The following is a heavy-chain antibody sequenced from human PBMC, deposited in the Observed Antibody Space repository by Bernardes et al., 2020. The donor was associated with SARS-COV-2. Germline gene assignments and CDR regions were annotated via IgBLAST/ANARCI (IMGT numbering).Heavy chain of an antibody. CDR2: IYSGGKN. V-gene: IGHV4-59*01. CDR3: ATRSGPRTFYFDS. D-gene: IGHD6-25*01. CDR1: GGSIRNYY. J-gene: IGHJ4*02. Sequence: SETLSLTCNVSGGSIRNYYWSWIRQPPGKGLEWIGYIYSGGKNNYNPSLKSRVTISADTSKRQFSLTLTSVTAADTAVYYCATRSGPRTFYFDSWGQGTLVTVSS.